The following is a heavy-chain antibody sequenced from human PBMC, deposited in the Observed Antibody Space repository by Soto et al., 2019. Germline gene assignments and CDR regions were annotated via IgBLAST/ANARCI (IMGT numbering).Heavy chain of an antibody. V-gene: IGHV3-33*01. CDR2: IWYDGSNK. CDR3: ARGQLLWFGEPKSSDMDV. D-gene: IGHD3-10*01. Sequence: GGSLRLSCAASGFTFSSYGMHWVRQAPGKGLEWVAVIWYDGSNKYYADSVKGRFTISRDNSKNTLYLQMNSLRVEDTAVYYCARGQLLWFGEPKSSDMDVWGQGTTVTVSS. J-gene: IGHJ6*02. CDR1: GFTFSSYG.